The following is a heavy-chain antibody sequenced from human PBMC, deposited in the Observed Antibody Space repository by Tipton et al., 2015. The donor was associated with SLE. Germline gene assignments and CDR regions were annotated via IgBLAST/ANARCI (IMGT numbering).Heavy chain of an antibody. CDR3: ASGGSSSSRAH. J-gene: IGHJ4*02. Sequence: SLRLSCAASGFTFSSYGMHWVRQAPGKGLEWVSYISSSGSTIYYADSVKGRFTISRDNAKNSLYLQMNSLRAEDTAVYYCASGGSSSSRAHWGQGTLVTVSS. CDR2: ISSSGSTI. D-gene: IGHD6-6*01. V-gene: IGHV3-48*04. CDR1: GFTFSSYG.